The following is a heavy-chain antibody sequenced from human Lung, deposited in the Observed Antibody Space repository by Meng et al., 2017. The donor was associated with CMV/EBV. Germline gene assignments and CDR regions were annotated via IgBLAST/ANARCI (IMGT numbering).Heavy chain of an antibody. V-gene: IGHV3-49*04. CDR2: IRNKGYGGTT. D-gene: IGHD6-6*01. Sequence: LPRTAPGFPLGDYPLTRVRPAPGKGPEWISFIRNKGYGGTTDYATSVTGRFIISRDDSRSIAYLQMNSLKTENTAVYYCATGEFKSSSSLYDWVQGTXVTVAS. J-gene: IGHJ4*02. CDR3: ATGEFKSSSSLYD. CDR1: GFPLGDYP.